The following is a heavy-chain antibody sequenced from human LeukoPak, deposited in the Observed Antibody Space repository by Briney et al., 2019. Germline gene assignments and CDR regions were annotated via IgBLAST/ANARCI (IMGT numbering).Heavy chain of an antibody. D-gene: IGHD2-15*01. Sequence: PSQTLSLTCTVSGGSISSGGYYWSWIRQHPGKGLECFVDIDYSGSTFYNSSPKSLLTISVDTSKNQFSLKLSSVTAADTAVYYCARAYCSGDTCNSYYFDYWGQGTLVTVSS. J-gene: IGHJ4*02. V-gene: IGHV4-31*01. CDR1: GGSISSGGYY. CDR2: IDYSGST. CDR3: ARAYCSGDTCNSYYFDY.